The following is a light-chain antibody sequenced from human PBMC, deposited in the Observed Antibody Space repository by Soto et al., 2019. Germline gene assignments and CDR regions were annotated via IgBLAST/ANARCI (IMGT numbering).Light chain of an antibody. J-gene: IGKJ2*01. CDR1: QSVSSY. V-gene: IGKV3-11*01. CDR2: EAS. CDR3: QQRSNGPSYT. Sequence: EIVLTQSPATLSLSPGERATLSCRASQSVSSYLAWYQHKPGQAPRLLIYEASNRATGIPARFSGSGSGTDFTLTICSLEPEDFAIYYCQQRSNGPSYTFGQGTKLEI.